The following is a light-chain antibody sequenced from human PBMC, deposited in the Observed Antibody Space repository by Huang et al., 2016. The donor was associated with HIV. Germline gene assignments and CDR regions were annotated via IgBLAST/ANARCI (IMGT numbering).Light chain of an antibody. CDR1: QSVNTN. V-gene: IGKV3-15*01. CDR3: QQYNNWPL. Sequence: EIVMTQSPDTLSVSPGQRVTLSCRASQSVNTNLAWYQQKPGQAPRLLLFGASTRATGIPARFTGSGSGTEVTLTISSLQSEDFAVYFCQQYNNWPLFGGGTKVEIK. J-gene: IGKJ4*01. CDR2: GAS.